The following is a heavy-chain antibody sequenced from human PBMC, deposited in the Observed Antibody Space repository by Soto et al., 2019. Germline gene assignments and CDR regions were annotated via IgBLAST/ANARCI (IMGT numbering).Heavy chain of an antibody. Sequence: SGPTLVNPTQTLTLTCTFSGFSLSTSGMCVSWIRQPPGKALEWLARIDWDDDKYYSTSLKTRLTISKDTSKNQVVLTMTNMDPVDTATYYCARTYSGYDSLPFDYWGQGTLVTVSS. CDR3: ARTYSGYDSLPFDY. J-gene: IGHJ4*02. D-gene: IGHD5-12*01. CDR1: GFSLSTSGMC. CDR2: IDWDDDK. V-gene: IGHV2-70*11.